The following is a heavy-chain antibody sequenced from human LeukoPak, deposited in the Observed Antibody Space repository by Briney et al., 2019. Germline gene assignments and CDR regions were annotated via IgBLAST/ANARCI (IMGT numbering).Heavy chain of an antibody. CDR2: ISSSSSYI. CDR1: GFTFSSYS. CDR3: AREIWNDVDY. J-gene: IGHJ4*02. D-gene: IGHD1-1*01. Sequence: GGSLRLSCAASGFTFSSYSMNWVRQAPGKGLEWVSSISSSSSYIYYADSVKGRSTISRDNAKNSLYLQMNSLRAEDTAVYYCAREIWNDVDYWGQGTLVTVPS. V-gene: IGHV3-21*01.